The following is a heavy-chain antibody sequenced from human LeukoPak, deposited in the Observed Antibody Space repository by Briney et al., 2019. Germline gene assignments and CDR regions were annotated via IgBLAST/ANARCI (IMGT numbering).Heavy chain of an antibody. Sequence: AGGSLRLSCGASGFTFSIYVMSWVRQAPGKGPEWVSDISGGGGSRYYADSLKGRFTISRDNSKNTLYLQMTSLRAEDTAVYYCVRSGGSTDNYWGQGTLVTVSS. CDR2: ISGGGGSR. J-gene: IGHJ4*02. CDR3: VRSGGSTDNY. V-gene: IGHV3-23*01. D-gene: IGHD2-15*01. CDR1: GFTFSIYV.